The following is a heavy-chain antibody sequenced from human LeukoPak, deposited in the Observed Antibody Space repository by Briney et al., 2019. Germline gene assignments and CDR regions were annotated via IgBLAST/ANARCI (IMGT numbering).Heavy chain of an antibody. CDR1: GFTFSNYW. Sequence: PGGSLRLSCAASGFTFSNYWMHWVRQAPGKGLVWVSHINSDGSSTGYADSVKGRFTISRDNAKNTLYLQMNSLRAEDTAVYYCARRNFLGAAKGSGYYHLFDYWGQGTLVTVSS. CDR2: INSDGSST. V-gene: IGHV3-74*01. CDR3: ARRNFLGAAKGSGYYHLFDY. J-gene: IGHJ4*02. D-gene: IGHD3-22*01.